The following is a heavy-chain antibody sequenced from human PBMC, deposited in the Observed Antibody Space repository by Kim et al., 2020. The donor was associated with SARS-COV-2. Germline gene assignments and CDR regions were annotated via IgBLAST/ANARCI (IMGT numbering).Heavy chain of an antibody. V-gene: IGHV3-66*01. Sequence: GGSLRLSCAASGFTVSSNYMSWVRQAPGKGLEWVSVIYSGGSTYYADSVTGRFTISRDNSKNTLYLQMNSLRAEDTAVYYCARDQGRNYYDSSGLGAPGYWGQGTPVTVSS. CDR3: ARDQGRNYYDSSGLGAPGY. D-gene: IGHD3-22*01. J-gene: IGHJ4*02. CDR1: GFTVSSNY. CDR2: IYSGGST.